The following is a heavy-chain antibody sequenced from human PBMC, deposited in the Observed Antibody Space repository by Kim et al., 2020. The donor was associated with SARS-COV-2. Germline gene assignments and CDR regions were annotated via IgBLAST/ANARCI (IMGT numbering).Heavy chain of an antibody. CDR2: IYYSGST. V-gene: IGHV4-59*01. CDR1: GGSISSYY. D-gene: IGHD3-9*01. Sequence: SETLSLTCTVSGGSISSYYWSWIRQPPGKGLEWIGYIYYSGSTNYNPSLKSRVTISVDTSKNQFSLKLSSVTAADTAVYYCARSTAYYDILTGYTDYGMDVWGQGTTVTVSS. CDR3: ARSTAYYDILTGYTDYGMDV. J-gene: IGHJ6*02.